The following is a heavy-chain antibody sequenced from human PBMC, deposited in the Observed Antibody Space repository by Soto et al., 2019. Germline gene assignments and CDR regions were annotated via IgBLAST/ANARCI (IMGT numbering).Heavy chain of an antibody. CDR1: GGTFSSYA. J-gene: IGHJ6*02. D-gene: IGHD6-13*01. CDR2: IIPIFGTA. V-gene: IGHV1-69*01. CDR3: ARDPCIIAAAGTGYYYGMDV. Sequence: QVQLVQSGAEVKKPGSSVKVSCKASGGTFSSYAISWVRQAPGQGLEWMGGIIPIFGTANYAPQFQDRVRITADESTSTAYVELSSLRSEYTAVYYCARDPCIIAAAGTGYYYGMDVWGQGTTVTVSS.